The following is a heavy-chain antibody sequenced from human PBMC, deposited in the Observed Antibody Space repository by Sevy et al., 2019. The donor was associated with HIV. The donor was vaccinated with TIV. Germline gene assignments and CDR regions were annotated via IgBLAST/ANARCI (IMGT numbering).Heavy chain of an antibody. J-gene: IGHJ2*01. CDR1: GGSISSGGYS. CDR2: IYHSGST. D-gene: IGHD4-17*01. Sequence: SDTLSLTCAVSGGSISSGGYSWSWIRQPPGKGLEWIGYIYHSGSTYYNPSLKSRVTISVDRSKNQFSLKLSSVTAADTAVYYCARAGDPYWYFDLWGRGTLVTVSS. CDR3: ARAGDPYWYFDL. V-gene: IGHV4-30-2*01.